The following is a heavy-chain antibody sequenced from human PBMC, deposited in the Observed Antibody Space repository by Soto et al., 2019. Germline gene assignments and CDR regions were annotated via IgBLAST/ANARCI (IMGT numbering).Heavy chain of an antibody. CDR1: GGSFSGYY. Sequence: QVQLQQWGAGLLKPSETLSLTCAVYGGSFSGYYWSWIRQPPGKGLEWIGEINHSGSTTYNPSLKSRVTIAVDTSKNQFSLKLSSVTAADTAVYYCARGPPIAAHTTRMNWFDPWGQGTLVTVSS. D-gene: IGHD6-25*01. V-gene: IGHV4-34*01. J-gene: IGHJ5*02. CDR3: ARGPPIAAHTTRMNWFDP. CDR2: INHSGST.